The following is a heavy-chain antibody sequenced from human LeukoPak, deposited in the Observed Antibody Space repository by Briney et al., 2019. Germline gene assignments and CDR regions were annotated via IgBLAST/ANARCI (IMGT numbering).Heavy chain of an antibody. D-gene: IGHD3-9*01. CDR3: ARDSNYNDGITYYDTFDY. V-gene: IGHV3-7*01. CDR1: NFTFSNYW. J-gene: IGHJ4*02. Sequence: QPGGSLRLSCAASNFTFSNYWMTWVRQAPGKGLEWVANIRKDESQKNYVDSVKGRFTISRDNAKNLLYQQMNSLRAEDTAMYYCARDSNYNDGITYYDTFDYWGQGTLVTVSS. CDR2: IRKDESQK.